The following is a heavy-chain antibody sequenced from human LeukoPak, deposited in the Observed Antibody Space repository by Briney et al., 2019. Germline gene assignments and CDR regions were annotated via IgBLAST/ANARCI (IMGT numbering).Heavy chain of an antibody. Sequence: GGSLRLSCTASGFTFGDYAMSWVRQAPGKGLEWVGFIRSKAYGGTTEYAAPVKGRFTISRDDSKSIAYLQMNSLKTEDTAVYYCTRDTGYCSGGSCYSYYYYYGMDVWGKGTTVTVSS. D-gene: IGHD2-15*01. CDR1: GFTFGDYA. V-gene: IGHV3-49*04. CDR2: IRSKAYGGTT. CDR3: TRDTGYCSGGSCYSYYYYYGMDV. J-gene: IGHJ6*04.